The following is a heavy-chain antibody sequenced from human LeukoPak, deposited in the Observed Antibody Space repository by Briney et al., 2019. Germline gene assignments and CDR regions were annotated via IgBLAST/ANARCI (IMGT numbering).Heavy chain of an antibody. J-gene: IGHJ6*02. CDR2: TYYRSKWYY. CDR1: GDIVSSISVA. CDR3: SLARSEYHYGMDV. Sequence: SQTLSLTCALSGDIVSSISVAWNWIRQSPSRGLEWLGRTYYRSKWYYEYAVSVKSRINIRPDTSKNQFSLQLTSVTPEDTAVYYCSLARSEYHYGMDVWGQGTTVTVSS. V-gene: IGHV6-1*01.